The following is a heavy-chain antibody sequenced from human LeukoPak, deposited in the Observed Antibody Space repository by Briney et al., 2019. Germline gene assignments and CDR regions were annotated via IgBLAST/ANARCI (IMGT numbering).Heavy chain of an antibody. Sequence: PGGSLRLSCAASGFTFSSYAMHWVRQAPGKGLEWVAVISYDGSNKYYADSVKGRFTISRDNAKNSLYLQMNSLRAEDTAVYYCARNAWGPGGCSSTSCSYDAFDIWGQGTMVTVSS. D-gene: IGHD2-2*01. CDR2: ISYDGSNK. CDR3: ARNAWGPGGCSSTSCSYDAFDI. J-gene: IGHJ3*02. V-gene: IGHV3-30-3*01. CDR1: GFTFSSYA.